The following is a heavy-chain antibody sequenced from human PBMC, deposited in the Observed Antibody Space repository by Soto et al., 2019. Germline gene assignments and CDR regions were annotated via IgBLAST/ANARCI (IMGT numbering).Heavy chain of an antibody. CDR2: ISVDGKNQ. J-gene: IGHJ4*02. D-gene: IGHD2-2*01. Sequence: VQLVESGGCVVQPGRSLKLACVGSGFEFSSIAMHWVRQAPGKGLVWVAVISVDGKNQYYGDSVKGRFTISTDDSKNALYLQMNRLRAAHTAIYYCAQAFAFTSSALGNRGQGNLVTVSS. CDR1: GFEFSSIA. V-gene: IGHV3-30*18. CDR3: AQAFAFTSSALGN.